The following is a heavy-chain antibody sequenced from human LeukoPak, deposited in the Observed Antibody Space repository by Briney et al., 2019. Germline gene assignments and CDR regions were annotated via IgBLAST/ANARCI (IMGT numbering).Heavy chain of an antibody. J-gene: IGHJ4*02. V-gene: IGHV3-30*04. CDR1: GFTIRTYA. Sequence: GGSLRLSCAASGFTIRTYAMHWVRQAPGKGLEWVALISSDGSNKYYADSVKGRFTISRDNSKNTLYLQMNSLRAGDTALYYCANIFTVTTRWGYFDYWGQGTLVTVSS. CDR2: ISSDGSNK. D-gene: IGHD4-17*01. CDR3: ANIFTVTTRWGYFDY.